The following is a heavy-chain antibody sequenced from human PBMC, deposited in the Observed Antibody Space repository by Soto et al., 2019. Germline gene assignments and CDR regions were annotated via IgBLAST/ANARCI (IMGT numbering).Heavy chain of an antibody. CDR1: GFSFSNYW. J-gene: IGHJ6*02. CDR2: IKQDGSEI. CDR3: ARVRTVNYYGMDV. Sequence: GGSLRLSCAASGFSFSNYWMSWVRQAPGKGLEWVANIKQDGSEIYYVDSVKGRFTISRDNAKNSLFLQMNSLRAEDTAVYYCARVRTVNYYGMDVWGQGTTVTVSS. V-gene: IGHV3-7*05.